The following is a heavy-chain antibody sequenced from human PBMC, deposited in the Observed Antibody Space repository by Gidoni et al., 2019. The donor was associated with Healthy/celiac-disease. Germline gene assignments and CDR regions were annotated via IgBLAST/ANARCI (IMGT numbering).Heavy chain of an antibody. CDR1: GYSISSGYY. D-gene: IGHD4-17*01. V-gene: IGHV4-38-2*02. J-gene: IGHJ4*02. CDR3: ARGRVMGNDYGDYGLGY. CDR2: IYHSGST. Sequence: QVQLQESGPGLVKPSETLSLPCTVSGYSISSGYYWGWIPQPPGKWLEWIGSIYHSGSTYYNPSLKSRVTISVDTSKNQFSLKLSSVTAADTAVYYCARGRVMGNDYGDYGLGYWGQGTLVTVSS.